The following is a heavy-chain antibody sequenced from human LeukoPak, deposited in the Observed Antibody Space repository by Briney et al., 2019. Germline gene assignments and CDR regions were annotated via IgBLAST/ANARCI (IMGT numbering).Heavy chain of an antibody. V-gene: IGHV4-39*01. CDR1: GGSISRSSYY. J-gene: IGHJ4*02. D-gene: IGHD3-22*01. CDR2: IYYSGST. CDR3: ASRPESSYYYDSSAYNDY. Sequence: SETLSLTCTVSGGSISRSSYYWGWIRQPPGTGLEWIGSIYYSGSTFYNPSLKSRVTISVDTSKNQFSLRLSSVTAADTAVYYCASRPESSYYYDSSAYNDYWGQGTLVTVSS.